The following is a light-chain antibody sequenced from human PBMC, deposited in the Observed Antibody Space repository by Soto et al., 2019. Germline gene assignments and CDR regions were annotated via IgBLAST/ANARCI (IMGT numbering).Light chain of an antibody. CDR1: SSDVGVYNY. V-gene: IGLV2-14*01. Sequence: QSVLTQPASVSGSPGQSITISCTGTSSDVGVYNYVSWYRQHPGKAPKLMIYEVSYRPSGVSNRFSGSKSGNTASLTIPGLQAEDEADYYCSSYTSSSTYVFGTGTKVTVL. J-gene: IGLJ1*01. CDR2: EVS. CDR3: SSYTSSSTYV.